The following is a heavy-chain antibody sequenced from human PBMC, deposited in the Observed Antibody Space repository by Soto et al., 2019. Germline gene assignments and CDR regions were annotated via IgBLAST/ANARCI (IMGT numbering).Heavy chain of an antibody. Sequence: SETLSLTCAVYGGSFSCYYWIWIRQPPGKRREWIGEINHSGSTNYNPSLKSRVTISVDTSKNQFSLKLSSVTAADTAVYYCARATVVTHYYYFDYWGQGTLVTVSS. D-gene: IGHD4-17*01. CDR3: ARATVVTHYYYFDY. CDR1: GGSFSCYY. V-gene: IGHV4-34*01. CDR2: INHSGST. J-gene: IGHJ4*02.